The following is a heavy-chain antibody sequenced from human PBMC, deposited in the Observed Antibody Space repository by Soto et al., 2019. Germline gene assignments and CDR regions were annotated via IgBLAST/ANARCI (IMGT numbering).Heavy chain of an antibody. CDR2: IIPKIVTP. CDR1: GGSFSSYA. Sequence: QELLVQSGAEVKKPGSSVKVSCKASGGSFSSYAFSWVRQAPGQGLEWMGMIIPKIVTPKRAQTLQDRLTITADESTRTVYMELSSLRSEDTAIYYCARWAGMVGDAAATGAFDFWGQGTLVTVSS. V-gene: IGHV1-69*18. CDR3: ARWAGMVGDAAATGAFDF. D-gene: IGHD2-8*02. J-gene: IGHJ4*02.